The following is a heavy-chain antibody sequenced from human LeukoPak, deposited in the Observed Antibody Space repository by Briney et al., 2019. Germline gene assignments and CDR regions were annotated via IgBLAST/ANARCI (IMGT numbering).Heavy chain of an antibody. Sequence: GGSLRLSCAASGFTFSSYAMHWVRQAPGKGLEWVAVISYDESNKYYADSMKGRFTISRDNSKNTLYLQMNSLRAEDTAVYYCARGTSRPNYYGSESYLGYYYYYGMDVWGQGTTVTVSS. CDR3: ARGTSRPNYYGSESYLGYYYYYGMDV. CDR2: ISYDESNK. CDR1: GFTFSSYA. D-gene: IGHD3-10*01. J-gene: IGHJ6*02. V-gene: IGHV3-30*04.